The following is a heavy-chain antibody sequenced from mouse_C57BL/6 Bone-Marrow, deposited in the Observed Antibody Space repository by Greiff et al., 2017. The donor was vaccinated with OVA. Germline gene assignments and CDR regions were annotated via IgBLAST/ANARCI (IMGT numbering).Heavy chain of an antibody. J-gene: IGHJ2*01. CDR2: IYPRSGNT. Sequence: VQGVESGAALARPGASVKLSCKASGYTFTSYGISWVKQRTGQGLEWIGEIYPRSGNTYYNEKFKGKATLTADKSSSTAYMELRSLTSEDSAVYFCARERGITEDYWGQGTTLTVSS. V-gene: IGHV1-81*01. CDR3: ARERGITEDY. D-gene: IGHD2-4*01. CDR1: GYTFTSYG.